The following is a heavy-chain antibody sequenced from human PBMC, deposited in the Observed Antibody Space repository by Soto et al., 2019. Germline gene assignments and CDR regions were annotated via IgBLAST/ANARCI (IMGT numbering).Heavy chain of an antibody. V-gene: IGHV3-33*01. D-gene: IGHD6-13*01. J-gene: IGHJ4*02. CDR3: ARSAAAGTYFDY. Sequence: QVQLVESGGGVVQPGRSLRLSCAASGFTFSSYGMHWVRQAPGKGLEWVAVIWYDGSNKYYADSVKGRFTISRDNSKNTLYLQMNSLRAEDTDVYYCARSAAAGTYFDYWGQGTLVTVSS. CDR2: IWYDGSNK. CDR1: GFTFSSYG.